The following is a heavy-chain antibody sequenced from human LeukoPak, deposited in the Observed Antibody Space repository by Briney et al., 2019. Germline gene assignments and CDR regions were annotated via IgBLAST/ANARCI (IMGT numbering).Heavy chain of an antibody. J-gene: IGHJ4*02. V-gene: IGHV3-23*01. Sequence: PGGSLRHSCAASGFTFSSYAMSWVRQAPGKGLEWVSAISGSGGSTYYADSVKGRFTISRDNSKNTLYLQMNSLRAEDTAVYYCAKESVRYSSSGEGQKWGQGTLVTVSS. D-gene: IGHD6-13*01. CDR1: GFTFSSYA. CDR2: ISGSGGST. CDR3: AKESVRYSSSGEGQK.